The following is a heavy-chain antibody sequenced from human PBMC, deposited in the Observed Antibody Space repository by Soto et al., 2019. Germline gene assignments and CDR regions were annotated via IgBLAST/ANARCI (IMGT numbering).Heavy chain of an antibody. Sequence: GGSLRLSCAASGFTFSSYGMHWVRQAPGKGLEWVAVISYDGSNKYYADSVKGRFTISRDNSKNTLYLQMNSLRAEDTAVYYCAKVLGLEIAMVTHYYYGMDVWGQGTTGTV. CDR3: AKVLGLEIAMVTHYYYGMDV. D-gene: IGHD5-18*01. CDR1: GFTFSSYG. J-gene: IGHJ6*02. CDR2: ISYDGSNK. V-gene: IGHV3-30*18.